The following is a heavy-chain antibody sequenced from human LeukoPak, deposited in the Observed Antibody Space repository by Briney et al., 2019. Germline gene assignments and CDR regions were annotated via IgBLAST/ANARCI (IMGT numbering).Heavy chain of an antibody. CDR3: TRVGANYYGSGSYGYFDY. D-gene: IGHD3-10*01. CDR1: GFSFGDYA. CDR2: IRSKAYGGTT. V-gene: IGHV3-49*03. Sequence: GGSLRLSCTASGFSFGDYAMSWFRQAPGKGLEWVGFIRSKAYGGTTEYAASVKGRFTISRDDSKSIAYLQMNSLKTEDTAVYYCTRVGANYYGSGSYGYFDYWGQGTLVTVSS. J-gene: IGHJ4*02.